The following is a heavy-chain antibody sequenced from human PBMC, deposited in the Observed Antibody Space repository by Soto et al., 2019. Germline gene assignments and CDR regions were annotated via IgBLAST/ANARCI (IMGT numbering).Heavy chain of an antibody. V-gene: IGHV2-5*02. Sequence: QITLKESGPPLVKPTQTLTLTCTFSGFSLSTSGVGVGWIRQPPGKALEWLALIYWDDDKRYSPSLKSRLTITKDTSKNQVVLTMTNMDPVDTATYYCAHRVGRKYSGYDENWGQGTLVTVSS. J-gene: IGHJ4*02. CDR1: GFSLSTSGVG. CDR3: AHRVGRKYSGYDEN. CDR2: IYWDDDK. D-gene: IGHD5-12*01.